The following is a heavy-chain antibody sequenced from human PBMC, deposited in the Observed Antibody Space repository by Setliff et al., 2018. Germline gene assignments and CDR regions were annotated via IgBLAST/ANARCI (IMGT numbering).Heavy chain of an antibody. CDR3: ARILGYCSGGSCYFPY. V-gene: IGHV4-39*07. CDR1: GGSNSSGSYY. J-gene: IGHJ4*02. Sequence: SETLSLTCTVSGGSNSSGSYYGSWIRQPAGKGLEWIGSIYYGGSAYYNPSLKSRVTISVDTSKNQFSLKLSPVTAADTAMYYCARILGYCSGGSCYFPYWGQGTLVTVSS. CDR2: IYYGGSA. D-gene: IGHD2-15*01.